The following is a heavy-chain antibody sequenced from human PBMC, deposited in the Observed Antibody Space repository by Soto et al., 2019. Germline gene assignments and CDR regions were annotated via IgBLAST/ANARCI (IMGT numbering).Heavy chain of an antibody. J-gene: IGHJ2*01. Sequence: QVPLVQSGAEVKKPGASVKVSCKASGYTFTSYGISWVRQAPGQGLEWMGWISAYNGNTNYAQKLQGRVTMTTDTSPSTAYMELRSLRSDDTAVYYCARAQRIAARLKAGYFDLWGRGTLVTVSS. CDR3: ARAQRIAARLKAGYFDL. CDR1: GYTFTSYG. D-gene: IGHD6-6*01. CDR2: ISAYNGNT. V-gene: IGHV1-18*01.